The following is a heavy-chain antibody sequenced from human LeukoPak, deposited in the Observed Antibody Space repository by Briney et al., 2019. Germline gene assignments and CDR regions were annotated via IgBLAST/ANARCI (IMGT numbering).Heavy chain of an antibody. V-gene: IGHV3-7*01. CDR3: ARVGLDRRGYSGYEAFDY. CDR2: IKQDGTEK. D-gene: IGHD5-12*01. Sequence: GESLRLSCAASGFTFTTYWMSWVRQAPGKGLEGVANIKQDGTEKYYVDSVKGRFTISRDNAKNSLYLQINSLRAEDTAVYYCARVGLDRRGYSGYEAFDYWGQGTLVTVSS. CDR1: GFTFTTYW. J-gene: IGHJ4*02.